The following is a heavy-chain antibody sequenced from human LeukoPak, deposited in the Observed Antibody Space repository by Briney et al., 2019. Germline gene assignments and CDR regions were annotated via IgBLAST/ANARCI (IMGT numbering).Heavy chain of an antibody. J-gene: IGHJ4*02. Sequence: PGGSLRLSCAASGFTFSSYAMSWVRQAPGKGLEWVSAISGSGGSTHYADSVKGRLTISRDNSKNTLYLQMNSLRAEDTAVYYCAKGVTMIVVVILDYWGQGTLVTVSS. CDR2: ISGSGGST. CDR1: GFTFSSYA. V-gene: IGHV3-23*01. D-gene: IGHD3-22*01. CDR3: AKGVTMIVVVILDY.